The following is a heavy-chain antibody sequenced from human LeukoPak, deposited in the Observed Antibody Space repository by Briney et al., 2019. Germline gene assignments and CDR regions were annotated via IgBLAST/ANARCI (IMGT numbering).Heavy chain of an antibody. CDR1: GYTFTSHA. D-gene: IGHD2-15*01. V-gene: IGHV7-4-1*02. CDR3: AXDIXVGPHFGYFVY. J-gene: IGHJ1*01. CDR2: INTNTGNP. Sequence: GXSVKVXXKVSGYTFTSHAMNWVRQAPGQGLEWMGWINTNTGNPKYAQGFAGRFVFSLDTSVSTAYLQISTLKAEDTAVYYCAXDIXVGPHFGYFVYWGQGTLVTVSS.